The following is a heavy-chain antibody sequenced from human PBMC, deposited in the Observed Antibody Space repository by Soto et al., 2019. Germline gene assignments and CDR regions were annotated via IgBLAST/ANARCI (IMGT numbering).Heavy chain of an antibody. V-gene: IGHV3-30-3*01. CDR1: GFTFSKFD. D-gene: IGHD2-15*01. CDR2: IAYDGINK. CDR3: ARGDQYDILLRYYAMDV. J-gene: IGHJ6*02. Sequence: QVQLVESGGGVVQPGTSLRLSCVAPGFTFSKFDMHWIRQTPDKRLQWVAFIAYDGINKYYTGSVKGRFTVSRDNSKSTVSLQMNNLGLEDTATYFCARGDQYDILLRYYAMDVWGLGTTVTISS.